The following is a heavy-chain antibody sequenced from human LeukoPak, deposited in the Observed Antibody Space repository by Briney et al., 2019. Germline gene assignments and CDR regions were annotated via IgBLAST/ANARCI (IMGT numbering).Heavy chain of an antibody. Sequence: SETLSLTCTVSGYSISSGYYWGWIRQPPGKGLEWIGSIYHSGSTYYNPSLKSRVTISVDTSKNQFSLKLSSVTAADTAVYYCARSRSSSWSHFDHWGQGTLVTVSS. J-gene: IGHJ4*02. CDR3: ARSRSSSWSHFDH. D-gene: IGHD6-13*01. CDR1: GYSISSGYY. V-gene: IGHV4-38-2*02. CDR2: IYHSGST.